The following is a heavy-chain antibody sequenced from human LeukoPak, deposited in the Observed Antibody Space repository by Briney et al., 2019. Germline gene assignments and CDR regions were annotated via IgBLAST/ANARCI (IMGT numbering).Heavy chain of an antibody. CDR3: ARGHKYYYGMDV. Sequence: SETLSLTCTVSGGSISSGSYYWSWIRQPAGKGLEWIGRIYTSGSTNHNPSLKSRVTISVDTSKNQFSLKLSSVTAADTAVYYCARGHKYYYGMDVWGQGTTVTVSS. J-gene: IGHJ6*02. V-gene: IGHV4-61*02. CDR2: IYTSGST. CDR1: GGSISSGSYY. D-gene: IGHD2-21*01.